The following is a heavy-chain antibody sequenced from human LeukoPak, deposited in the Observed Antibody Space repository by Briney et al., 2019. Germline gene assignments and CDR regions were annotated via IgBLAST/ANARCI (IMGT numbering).Heavy chain of an antibody. CDR2: ITSSSYI. Sequence: GGSLRLSCAASGFTFSTYTMNWVRQAPGKGLEWVSCITSSSYIYYSDSVKGRFTISRDDAKKSLYLQMNSLRAEDTAVYYCARDTNYYDSSGYYSGSDFDHWGQRTLVTVSS. D-gene: IGHD3-22*01. J-gene: IGHJ4*02. CDR3: ARDTNYYDSSGYYSGSDFDH. V-gene: IGHV3-21*01. CDR1: GFTFSTYT.